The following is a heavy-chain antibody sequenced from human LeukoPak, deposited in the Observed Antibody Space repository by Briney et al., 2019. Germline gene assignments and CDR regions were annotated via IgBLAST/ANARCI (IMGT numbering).Heavy chain of an antibody. D-gene: IGHD3-10*01. V-gene: IGHV3-23*01. CDR1: GFTFSTCA. Sequence: GGSLRLSCAVSGFTFSTCAMSWVRQAPGKGLEWVSVISGGAVSIYYADSVKGRFTISRDNSNSTLYLQMNSLRAEDTAVYYCAKSPRGYNYYMDVWGKGTTVTVSS. J-gene: IGHJ6*03. CDR3: AKSPRGYNYYMDV. CDR2: ISGGAVSI.